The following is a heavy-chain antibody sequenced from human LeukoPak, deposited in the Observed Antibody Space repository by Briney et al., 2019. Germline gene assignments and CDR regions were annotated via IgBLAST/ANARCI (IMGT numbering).Heavy chain of an antibody. V-gene: IGHV3-43D*03. CDR2: ISWDGGST. CDR3: AKDYSSGGGGSYFDY. Sequence: GGSLRLSCAASGFTFDDYAMHWVRQAPGKGLEWVSLISWDGGSTYYADSVKGRFTISRDNSKNSLYLQMNSLGAEDTALYYCAKDYSSGGGGSYFDYWGQGTLVTVSS. CDR1: GFTFDDYA. D-gene: IGHD6-19*01. J-gene: IGHJ4*02.